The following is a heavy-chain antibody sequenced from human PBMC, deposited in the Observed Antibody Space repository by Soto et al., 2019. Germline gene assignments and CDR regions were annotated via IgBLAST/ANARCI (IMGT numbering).Heavy chain of an antibody. J-gene: IGHJ4*02. Sequence: SETLSLTCTVSGGSISSSSYYWGWIRQPPGKGLEWIGSIYYSGRTYYNPSLKSRVTISVDTSKNQFSLKLSSVTAADTAVYYCARLWSGLRPPDYWGQGTLVTVSS. V-gene: IGHV4-39*01. D-gene: IGHD3-10*01. CDR2: IYYSGRT. CDR3: ARLWSGLRPPDY. CDR1: GGSISSSSYY.